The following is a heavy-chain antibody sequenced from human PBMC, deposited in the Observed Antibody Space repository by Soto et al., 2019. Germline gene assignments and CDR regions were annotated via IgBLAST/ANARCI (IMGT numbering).Heavy chain of an antibody. J-gene: IGHJ3*02. V-gene: IGHV3-74*01. D-gene: IGHD6-19*01. CDR3: ARRGGLEAVGGNDAYDI. CDR2: ISGDESTT. CDR1: GFTFSTYW. Sequence: GGSLRLSCTASGFTFSTYWMHWVRQAPGKGLVWVSRISGDESTTNYADAVKGRFTISRDNAKNTLYLQMNSLRAEDTAVYYCARRGGLEAVGGNDAYDIWGQGTMVTVSS.